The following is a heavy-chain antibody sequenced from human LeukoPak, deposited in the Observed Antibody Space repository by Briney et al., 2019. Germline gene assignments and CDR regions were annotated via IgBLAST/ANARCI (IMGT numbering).Heavy chain of an antibody. D-gene: IGHD4-17*01. CDR3: ARTTHEYGDYDY. Sequence: SETLSLTCTVSGGSISSSSYYWGWIRQPPGKGLEWIGSIYYSGSTYYNPSLKSRVTISVDTSKSHFSLKLTSVTAADTAVYYCARTTHEYGDYDYWGQGTLVTVSS. V-gene: IGHV4-39*02. CDR2: IYYSGST. J-gene: IGHJ4*02. CDR1: GGSISSSSYY.